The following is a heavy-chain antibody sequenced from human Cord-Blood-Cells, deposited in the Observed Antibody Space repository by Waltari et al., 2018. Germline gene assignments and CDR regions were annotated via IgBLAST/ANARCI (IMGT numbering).Heavy chain of an antibody. J-gene: IGHJ4*02. D-gene: IGHD3-16*01. CDR3: ARKLGLGFDY. CDR2: ISYDGSNK. CDR1: GFTFSSYA. Sequence: QVQLVESGGGVVQPGRSLRLACSAAGFTFSSYAMHWVRQAPGKGLEWVAVISYDGSNKYYEDSGKGRFTISRDNSKNTLYLQMNGLRAEDTAVYYCARKLGLGFDYCGQGTLVTVSS. V-gene: IGHV3-30-3*01.